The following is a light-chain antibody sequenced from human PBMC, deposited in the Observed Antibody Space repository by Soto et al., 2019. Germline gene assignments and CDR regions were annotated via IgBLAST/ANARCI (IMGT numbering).Light chain of an antibody. CDR2: EVT. J-gene: IGLJ2*01. CDR1: RTDIGGYNY. Sequence: QSALTQPASVSGSLGQSITISCTGTRTDIGGYNYVSWYQQYPGKAPKLVICEVTSRPSGISDRFSGSKSGNTASLTISALQAEDEADYFCTSYTNSKAYILFGGGTKLTVL. CDR3: TSYTNSKAYIL. V-gene: IGLV2-14*01.